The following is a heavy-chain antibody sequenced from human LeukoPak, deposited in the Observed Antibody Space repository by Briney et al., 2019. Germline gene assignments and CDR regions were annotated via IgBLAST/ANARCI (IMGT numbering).Heavy chain of an antibody. Sequence: GGSLRLSCAASGFSFSTYAIHWVRQAPGKGLDWVALISSAGGIKSYADSVKGRFTISRDSSTLYLQMNSLRVEDTGVYYCAREDSTSCYGAFDPWGQGTLVTVSS. CDR2: ISSAGGIK. D-gene: IGHD2-2*01. J-gene: IGHJ5*02. CDR3: AREDSTSCYGAFDP. V-gene: IGHV3-30-3*01. CDR1: GFSFSTYA.